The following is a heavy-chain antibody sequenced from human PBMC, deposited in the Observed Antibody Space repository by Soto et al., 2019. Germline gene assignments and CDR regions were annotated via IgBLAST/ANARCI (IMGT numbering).Heavy chain of an antibody. CDR1: GGTFSSYA. CDR2: IIPIFGTA. V-gene: IGHV1-69*13. CDR3: ARQKQDYDILTGYYSPHFDY. J-gene: IGHJ4*02. D-gene: IGHD3-9*01. Sequence: SVKVSCTASGGTFSSYAISWVRQAPGQGLEWMGGIIPIFGTANYAQKFQGRVTITADESTSTAYMELSSPRSEDTAVYYCARQKQDYDILTGYYSPHFDYWGQGTLVTVSS.